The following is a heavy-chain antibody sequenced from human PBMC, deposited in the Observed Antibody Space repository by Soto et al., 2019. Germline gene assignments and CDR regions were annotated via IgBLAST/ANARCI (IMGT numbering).Heavy chain of an antibody. V-gene: IGHV3-23*01. CDR2: ISGSGDTT. CDR1: GPSFSSYP. J-gene: IGHJ5*02. D-gene: IGHD3-22*01. CDR3: ARCGSGYYYSGCWFDP. Sequence: PGGSLRLSCAASGPSFSSYPMTWVRQAPGKGLEWVSAISGSGDTTLYAASVRGRLIISRDNSKNKVYLDMSSLRAEDTAVYYCARCGSGYYYSGCWFDPWGQGTLVTVSS.